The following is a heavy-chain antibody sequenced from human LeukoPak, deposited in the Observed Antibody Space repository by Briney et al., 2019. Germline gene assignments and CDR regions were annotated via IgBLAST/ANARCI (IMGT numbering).Heavy chain of an antibody. CDR1: GFTFSSYW. J-gene: IGHJ4*02. V-gene: IGHV3-74*01. CDR2: IASDGSST. D-gene: IGHD5-24*01. CDR3: AKEGRSLQTY. Sequence: GGSLRLSCAASGFTFSSYWMNWVRQAPGKGLGWVSRIASDGSSTTYADSVKGRFTISRDNAKNSLYLQMNSLRVEDTAVYYCAKEGRSLQTYWGQGTLVTVSS.